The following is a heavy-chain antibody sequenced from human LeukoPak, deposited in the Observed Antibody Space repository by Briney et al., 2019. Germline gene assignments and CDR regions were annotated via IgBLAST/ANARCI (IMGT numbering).Heavy chain of an antibody. Sequence: GGSLRLSCAASGFTFSSYSMNWVRQAPGKGLEWVSSISSSSSYIYYADSVKGRFTISRDNAKNSLYLQMNSLRAEDTAVYYCARDSGDIVVVVAASGESFDYWGQGTLVTVSS. V-gene: IGHV3-21*01. CDR1: GFTFSSYS. D-gene: IGHD2-15*01. J-gene: IGHJ4*02. CDR2: ISSSSSYI. CDR3: ARDSGDIVVVVAASGESFDY.